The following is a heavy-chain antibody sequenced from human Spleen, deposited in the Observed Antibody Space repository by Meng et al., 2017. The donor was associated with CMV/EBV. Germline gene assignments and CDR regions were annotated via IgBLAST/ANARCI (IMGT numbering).Heavy chain of an antibody. D-gene: IGHD6-13*01. CDR3: ARARGTTAAAGTNWFDP. Sequence: SVKVSCKASGYTFTGYYMHWVRQAPGQGLEWMGGIIPIFGTTDYAQKFQDRITITTDESTNTAHMELSSLRSDDTAVYFCARARGTTAAAGTNWFDPWGQGTLVTVSS. V-gene: IGHV1-69*05. J-gene: IGHJ5*02. CDR2: IIPIFGTT. CDR1: GYTFTGYY.